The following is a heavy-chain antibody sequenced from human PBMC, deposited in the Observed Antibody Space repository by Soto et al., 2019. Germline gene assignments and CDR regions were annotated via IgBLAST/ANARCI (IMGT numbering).Heavy chain of an antibody. J-gene: IGHJ6*02. CDR1: GYTFTGYY. V-gene: IGHV1-2*02. CDR2: INPNSGGT. D-gene: IGHD1-7*01. CDR3: ARAGITGTTPPYYYGMDV. Sequence: ASVKVSYKASGYTFTGYYMHWLRQAPGQGLEWMGWINPNSGGTNYAQKFQGRVTMTRDTSISTAYMELSRLRSDDTAVYYCARAGITGTTPPYYYGMDVWGQGTTVTV.